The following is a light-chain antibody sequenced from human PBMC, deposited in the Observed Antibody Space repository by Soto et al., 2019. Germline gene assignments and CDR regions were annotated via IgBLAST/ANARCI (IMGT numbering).Light chain of an antibody. J-gene: IGKJ1*01. CDR3: QQYTQSRT. Sequence: EIVLTQSPGTLSLSPGERATLSCRASQSVSSNYLAWYQHKPGQAPRLLIYGASSRAIGIPDRFSGSGSGTDFTLTISRLEPEDFAVYYCQQYTQSRTFGQGTKVAI. V-gene: IGKV3-20*01. CDR1: QSVSSNY. CDR2: GAS.